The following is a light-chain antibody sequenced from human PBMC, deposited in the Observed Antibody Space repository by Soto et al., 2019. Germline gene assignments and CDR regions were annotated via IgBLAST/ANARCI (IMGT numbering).Light chain of an antibody. V-gene: IGKV1-5*02. J-gene: IGKJ1*01. CDR2: DAS. CDR3: QQYETFSGK. Sequence: DIQMTQSPSTLSASVVDTVKVIFLASQSVSGWLAWYQQKPGEAPKLLIYDASALPRGVPSRFSGSGPGTKFTLTIASLQPDDFATYYCQQYETFSGKCGPGTKGDI. CDR1: QSVSGW.